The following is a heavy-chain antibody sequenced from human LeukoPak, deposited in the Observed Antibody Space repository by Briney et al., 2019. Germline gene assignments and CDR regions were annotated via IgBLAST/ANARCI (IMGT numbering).Heavy chain of an antibody. CDR2: MNPNSGNT. J-gene: IGHJ4*02. D-gene: IGHD3-3*01. CDR3: ASSDDFWSGYYGY. V-gene: IGHV1-8*01. Sequence: ASVKVSCKASGYTFTSYDINWVRQATGQGLEWMGWMNPNSGNTGYAQKFQGRVTMTRNTSTSTAYMELSSLRSEDTAVYYCASSDDFWSGYYGYWGQGTLVTVSS. CDR1: GYTFTSYD.